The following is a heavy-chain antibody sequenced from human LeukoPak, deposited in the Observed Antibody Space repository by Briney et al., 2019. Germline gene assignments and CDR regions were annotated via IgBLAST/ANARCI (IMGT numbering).Heavy chain of an antibody. D-gene: IGHD2-8*01. Sequence: GGSLRLSCAASGFTFSSYWMHWVRQAPGKGLVWVSRINSDGSSTSYADSVKGRFTISRDNAKNTLYLQMGSLRAEDMAVYYCAREYCTNGVCYKRFDYWGQGTLVTVSS. CDR2: INSDGSST. J-gene: IGHJ4*02. V-gene: IGHV3-74*01. CDR3: AREYCTNGVCYKRFDY. CDR1: GFTFSSYW.